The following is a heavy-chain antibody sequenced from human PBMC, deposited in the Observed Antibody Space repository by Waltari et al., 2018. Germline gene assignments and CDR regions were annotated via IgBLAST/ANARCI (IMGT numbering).Heavy chain of an antibody. D-gene: IGHD2-15*01. V-gene: IGHV4-39*07. CDR1: GGSISSSSYY. CDR2: IYYSGST. Sequence: QLQLQESGPGLVKPSETLSLTCTVSGGSISSSSYYWGWIRQPPGKGLGWIGSIYYSGSTYYNPSLKRRVTISVDTSKNQFSLKLSSVTAADTAVYYCARDRYCSGGSCYSNDAFDIWGQGTMVTVSS. J-gene: IGHJ3*02. CDR3: ARDRYCSGGSCYSNDAFDI.